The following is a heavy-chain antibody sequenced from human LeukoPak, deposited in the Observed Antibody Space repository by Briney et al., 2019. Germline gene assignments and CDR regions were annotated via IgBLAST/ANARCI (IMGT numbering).Heavy chain of an antibody. J-gene: IGHJ5*02. V-gene: IGHV4-59*02. CDR3: ARAPSDWGATNWFDP. Sequence: SETLSLTCTVSGGSVSAYYWNWIRQPPGKGLEWIGFIYRSGITSYNPSLKSRGTISIDTSKNDFSLNLTSVTAADTAVYYCARAPSDWGATNWFDPWGHGTLVTVSS. CDR1: GGSVSAYY. D-gene: IGHD7-27*01. CDR2: IYRSGIT.